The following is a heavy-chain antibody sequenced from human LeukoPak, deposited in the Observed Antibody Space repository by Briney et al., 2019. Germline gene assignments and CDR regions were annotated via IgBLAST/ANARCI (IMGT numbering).Heavy chain of an antibody. D-gene: IGHD1-26*01. CDR2: INPSGGST. V-gene: IGHV1-46*01. CDR3: ARERSGSYRHYYYGMDV. J-gene: IGHJ6*02. CDR1: GYTFTSYY. Sequence: HWASVKVSCKASGYTFTSYYMHWVRQAPGQGLEWMGIINPSGGSTSYAQKFQGRVTMTRDTSTSTVYMELSSLRSEDTAVYYCARERSGSYRHYYYGMDVWGQGTTVTVSS.